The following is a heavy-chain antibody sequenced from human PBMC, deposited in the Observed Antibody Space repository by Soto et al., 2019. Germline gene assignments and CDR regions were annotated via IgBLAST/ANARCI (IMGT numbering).Heavy chain of an antibody. CDR2: IWYDGSNK. J-gene: IGHJ6*02. Sequence: QVQLVESGGGVVQPGRSLRLSCAASGFTFSSYGMHWVRQAPGKGLEWVAVIWYDGSNKYYADSVKGRFTISRDNSKNTLDQQMNSLRAEDTAVYYCARDRGIAAAGRYYYYGMDVWGQGTTVTVSS. V-gene: IGHV3-33*01. CDR3: ARDRGIAAAGRYYYYGMDV. D-gene: IGHD6-13*01. CDR1: GFTFSSYG.